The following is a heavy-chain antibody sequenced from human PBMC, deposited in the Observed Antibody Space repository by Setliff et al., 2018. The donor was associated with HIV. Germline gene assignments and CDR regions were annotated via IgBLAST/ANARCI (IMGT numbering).Heavy chain of an antibody. V-gene: IGHV4-4*02. J-gene: IGHJ4*02. CDR3: ARGGEGEFLWFGNFSYYMDY. Sequence: PGGSLRLSCAASGFTFSSYAMSWVRQAPGKGLEYIGTIYPSGNTIYNPSLKSRTTISIDKSNNQFSLKLSSMTAADTAVYYCARGGEGEFLWFGNFSYYMDYWGQGTLVTVSS. CDR1: GFTFSSYAM. D-gene: IGHD3-10*01. CDR2: IYPSGNT.